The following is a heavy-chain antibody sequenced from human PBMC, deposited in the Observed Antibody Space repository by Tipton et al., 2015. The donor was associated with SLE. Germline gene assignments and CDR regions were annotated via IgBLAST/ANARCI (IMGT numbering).Heavy chain of an antibody. J-gene: IGHJ1*01. CDR3: ARVRGRGYFQH. CDR2: IYYSGST. D-gene: IGHD3-10*01. Sequence: TLSLTCTVSGGSISSYHWSWIRQPPGKGLEWIGYIYYSGSTNYNPSLKSRVTISVDTSKNQFSLKLSSGTAADTAVYYCARVRGRGYFQHWGQGPLVTVSS. CDR1: GGSISSYH. V-gene: IGHV4-59*01.